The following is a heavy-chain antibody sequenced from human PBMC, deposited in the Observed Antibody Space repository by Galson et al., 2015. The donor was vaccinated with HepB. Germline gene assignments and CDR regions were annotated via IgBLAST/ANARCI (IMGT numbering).Heavy chain of an antibody. CDR2: ISYDGSNK. J-gene: IGHJ6*02. CDR1: GFTFSSYG. V-gene: IGHV3-30*18. D-gene: IGHD5-12*01. Sequence: SLRLSCAASGFTFSSYGMHWVRQAPGKGLEWVAVISYDGSNKYYADSVKGRFTISRDNSKNTLYLQMNSLRAEDTAVYYCAKDLESYSGYDFTITYYYGMDVWGQGTTVTVSS. CDR3: AKDLESYSGYDFTITYYYGMDV.